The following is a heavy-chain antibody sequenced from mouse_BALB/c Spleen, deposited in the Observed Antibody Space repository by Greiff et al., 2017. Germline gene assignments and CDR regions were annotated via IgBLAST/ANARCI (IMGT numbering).Heavy chain of an antibody. Sequence: QVQLKESGAELARPGASVKMSCKASGYTFTSYTMHWVKQRPGQGLEWIGYINPSSGYTNYNQKFKDKATLTADKSSSTAYMQLSSLTSEDSAVYYCARDGYYFGDYWGQGTSVTVSS. J-gene: IGHJ4*01. V-gene: IGHV1-4*01. CDR3: ARDGYYFGDY. CDR1: GYTFTSYT. D-gene: IGHD2-3*01. CDR2: INPSSGYT.